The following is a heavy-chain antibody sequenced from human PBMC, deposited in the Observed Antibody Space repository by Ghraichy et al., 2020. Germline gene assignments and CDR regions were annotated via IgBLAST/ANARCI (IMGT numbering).Heavy chain of an antibody. J-gene: IGHJ4*02. CDR1: GFTFSSYA. CDR3: AKVEDFWSGYYYDY. CDR2: ISGSGGST. V-gene: IGHV3-23*01. D-gene: IGHD3-3*01. Sequence: GGSLRLSCAASGFTFSSYAMSWVRQAPGKGLEWVSAISGSGGSTYYADSVKGRFTISRDNSKNTLYLQMNSLRAEDTAVYYCAKVEDFWSGYYYDYWGQGTLVTVSS.